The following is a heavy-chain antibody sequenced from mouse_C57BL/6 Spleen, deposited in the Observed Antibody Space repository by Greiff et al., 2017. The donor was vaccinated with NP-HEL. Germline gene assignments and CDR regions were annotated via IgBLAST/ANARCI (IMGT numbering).Heavy chain of an antibody. J-gene: IGHJ2*01. V-gene: IGHV1-26*01. CDR3: ARRRGNYYGSSFDY. Sequence: EVQLQQSGPELVKPGASVKISCKASGYTFTDYYMNWVKQSHGKSLEWIGDINPNNGGTSYNQKFKGKATLTVDKSSSTAYMELRSLTSEDSAVYYCARRRGNYYGSSFDYWGQGTTLTVSS. D-gene: IGHD1-1*01. CDR2: INPNNGGT. CDR1: GYTFTDYY.